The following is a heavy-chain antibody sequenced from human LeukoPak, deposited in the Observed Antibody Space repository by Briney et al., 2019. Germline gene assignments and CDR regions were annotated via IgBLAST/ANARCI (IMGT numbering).Heavy chain of an antibody. CDR1: GFTFGDYA. D-gene: IGHD3-16*01. V-gene: IGHV3-49*04. CDR3: SGDGGGFDY. J-gene: IGHJ4*02. CDR2: IRSKAYGWTT. Sequence: GGSLRLSCTASGFTFGDYAMRWVRQAPGKGLEWVGFIRSKAYGWTTEYAASVKGRLTISRDDSKSIAYPQMNSLETEDTAVYYCSGDGGGFDYWGQGTLVTVSS.